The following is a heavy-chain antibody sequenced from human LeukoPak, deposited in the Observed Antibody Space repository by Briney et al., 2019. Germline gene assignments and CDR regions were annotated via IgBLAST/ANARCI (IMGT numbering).Heavy chain of an antibody. CDR3: ARDNGMGYYGGSGYFDY. V-gene: IGHV1-2*02. Sequence: VASVKVSCKASGYTFTGYYMHWVRQAPGQGLEWMGWLNPKRGGTNYAQKFQGRVTMTRDTSITTAYMELSRLTSDDTAVYYCARDNGMGYYGGSGYFDYWGQGTLVTVSS. CDR1: GYTFTGYY. J-gene: IGHJ4*02. CDR2: LNPKRGGT. D-gene: IGHD1-26*01.